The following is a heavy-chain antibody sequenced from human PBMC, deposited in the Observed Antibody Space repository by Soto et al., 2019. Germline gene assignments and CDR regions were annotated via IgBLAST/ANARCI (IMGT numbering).Heavy chain of an antibody. CDR2: IIPIFGTA. J-gene: IGHJ4*02. D-gene: IGHD3-3*01. Sequence: SVKVSCKASGGTFSSYAISWVRQAPGQGLEWMGGIIPIFGTANYAQKFQGRVTITADESTSTAYMELSSLRSEDTAVYYCASGGAYDFWSGYSDWGQGTLVTVSS. V-gene: IGHV1-69*13. CDR1: GGTFSSYA. CDR3: ASGGAYDFWSGYSD.